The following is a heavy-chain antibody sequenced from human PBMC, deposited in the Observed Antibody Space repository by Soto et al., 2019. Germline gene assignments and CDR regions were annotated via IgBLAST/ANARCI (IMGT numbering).Heavy chain of an antibody. CDR3: ARGHGGITVFGAPGHFDY. V-gene: IGHV4-39*01. Sequence: PSETLSLTCTVSDGSISSSNYYWGRIRQPPGKGLEWIGSVSYTGGTYYNPSLKSRVTISVDTSNNQFSLKLSSVSAADTAVYYCARGHGGITVFGAPGHFDYWGQGTLVTVSS. J-gene: IGHJ4*02. D-gene: IGHD3-3*01. CDR2: VSYTGGT. CDR1: DGSISSSNYY.